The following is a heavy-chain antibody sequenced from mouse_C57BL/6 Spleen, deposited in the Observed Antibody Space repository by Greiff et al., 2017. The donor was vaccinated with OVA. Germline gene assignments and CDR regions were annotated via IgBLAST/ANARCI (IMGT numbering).Heavy chain of an antibody. V-gene: IGHV5-17*01. Sequence: EVQGVESGGGLVKPGGSLKLSCAASGFTFSDYGMHWVRQAPEKGLEWVAYISSGSSTIYYADTVKGRFTISRDNAKNTLFLQMTSLRSEDTAMYYCARLLRSPMDYWGQGTSVTVSS. CDR1: GFTFSDYG. D-gene: IGHD1-1*01. CDR2: ISSGSSTI. CDR3: ARLLRSPMDY. J-gene: IGHJ4*01.